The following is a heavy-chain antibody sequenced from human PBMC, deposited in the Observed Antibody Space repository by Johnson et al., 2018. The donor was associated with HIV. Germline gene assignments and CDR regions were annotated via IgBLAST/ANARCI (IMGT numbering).Heavy chain of an antibody. CDR1: GFTFGSYV. D-gene: IGHD4-17*01. CDR2: ISSGGST. J-gene: IGHJ3*02. CDR3: ARSPYYDDYWSDAFDI. V-gene: IGHV3-53*01. Sequence: GLAQPGGSVRLSYVASGFTFGSYVMSWVRQAPGKGLEWVSVISSGGSTYYADSVKGRFTISRDNSKNTRYLQMNSLRAEDTAVYYCARSPYYDDYWSDAFDIWDQGTMVTVSS.